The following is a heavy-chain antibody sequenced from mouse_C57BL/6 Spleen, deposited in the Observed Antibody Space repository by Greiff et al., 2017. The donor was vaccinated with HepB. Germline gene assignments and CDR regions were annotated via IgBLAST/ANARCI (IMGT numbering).Heavy chain of an antibody. CDR1: GYAFSSYW. Sequence: QVHVKQSGAELVKPGASVKISCKASGYAFSSYWMNWVKQRPGQGLEWIGQIYPGDGDTNYNGKFKGKATLTADKSSSTAYMQLSSLTSADSAVYFCARGDYDYEGAMDYWGQGTSVTVSS. D-gene: IGHD2-4*01. CDR3: ARGDYDYEGAMDY. CDR2: IYPGDGDT. V-gene: IGHV1-80*01. J-gene: IGHJ4*01.